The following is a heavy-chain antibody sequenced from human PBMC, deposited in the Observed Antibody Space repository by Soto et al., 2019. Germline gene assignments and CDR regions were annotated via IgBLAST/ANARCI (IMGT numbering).Heavy chain of an antibody. D-gene: IGHD2-21*02. J-gene: IGHJ6*02. CDR1: GYPFTRYG. V-gene: IGHV1-18*01. Sequence: QVHLVQSGAEVKKPGASVKVSCKTSGYPFTRYGISWVRQAPGQGLEWLGWISGYDGRTNLAQKVQDRVTMTTDTSTRTVYMELRSLRSDDTAVYYCAREGDVPYYHYGMDVWGQGTTVTVSS. CDR3: AREGDVPYYHYGMDV. CDR2: ISGYDGRT.